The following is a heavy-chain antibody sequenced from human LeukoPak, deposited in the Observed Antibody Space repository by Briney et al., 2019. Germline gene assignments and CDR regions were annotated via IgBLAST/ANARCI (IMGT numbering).Heavy chain of an antibody. V-gene: IGHV4-59*08. Sequence: PSETLSLTCTVSGVSITSYYWSWIRQPPGKGLEWIRFIYHSGSTNDNPSLKSRVTTSVDTSKNQFSLKLSSVTAADTAVYYCTRRGYYYDSSHYYYFDYWGQGTLVTVSS. CDR1: GVSITSYY. CDR3: TRRGYYYDSSHYYYFDY. J-gene: IGHJ4*02. D-gene: IGHD3-22*01. CDR2: IYHSGST.